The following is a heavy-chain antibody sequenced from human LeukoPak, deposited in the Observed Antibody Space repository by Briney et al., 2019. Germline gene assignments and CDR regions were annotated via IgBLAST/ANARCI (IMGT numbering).Heavy chain of an antibody. D-gene: IGHD3/OR15-3a*01. J-gene: IGHJ4*02. CDR2: IYYSGST. V-gene: IGHV4-30-4*08. CDR3: ARDRRDWVFDY. CDR1: GGSISSSSYY. Sequence: SETLSLTCTVSGGSISSSSYYWSWIRQPPGKGLEWIGYIYYSGSTYYNPSLKSRVTISVDTSKNQFSLKLSSVTAADTAVYYCARDRRDWVFDYWGQGTLVTVSS.